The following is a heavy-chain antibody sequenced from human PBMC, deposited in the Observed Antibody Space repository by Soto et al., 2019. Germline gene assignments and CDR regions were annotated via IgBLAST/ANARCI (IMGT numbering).Heavy chain of an antibody. V-gene: IGHV3-21*01. J-gene: IGHJ4*02. CDR3: ARDPLIAARPFDY. CDR2: ISSSSSYI. CDR1: GFTFSSYS. D-gene: IGHD6-6*01. Sequence: GGSLRLSCAASGFTFSSYSMNWVRQAPGKGLEWVSSISSSSSYIYYADSVKGRFTISRDNAKNSLYLQMNSLRAEDTAVYYCARDPLIAARPFDYWGQGTLVTVSS.